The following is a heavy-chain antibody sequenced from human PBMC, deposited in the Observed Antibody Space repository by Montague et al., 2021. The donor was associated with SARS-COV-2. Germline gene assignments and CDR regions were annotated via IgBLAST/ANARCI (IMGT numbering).Heavy chain of an antibody. Sequence: SETLSLTCAVYGGSFSEYYWTWIRQPPGKGLEWIGEIDHSGSTNYTPSLKSRVTMSVDTSKNQFSLKLNSVTAADSAVYYCASQSAWRFVVLIALPRRCWYFDLWGRGTLVTVSS. V-gene: IGHV4-34*01. CDR3: ASQSAWRFVVLIALPRRCWYFDL. D-gene: IGHD2-21*01. CDR1: GGSFSEYY. J-gene: IGHJ2*01. CDR2: IDHSGST.